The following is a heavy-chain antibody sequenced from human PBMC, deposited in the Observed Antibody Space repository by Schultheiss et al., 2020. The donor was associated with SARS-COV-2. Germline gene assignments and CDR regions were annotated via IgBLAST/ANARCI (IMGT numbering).Heavy chain of an antibody. CDR1: GGSISSYY. D-gene: IGHD3-10*01. CDR3: ARKRGLGWFDP. CDR2: IYYSGST. Sequence: SETLSFTCTVSGGSISSYYWSWIRQPPGKGLEWIGYIYYSGSTNYNPSLKSRVTISVDTSKNQFSLKLSSVTAADTAVYYCARKRGLGWFDPWGQGTLVTVSS. J-gene: IGHJ5*02. V-gene: IGHV4-59*01.